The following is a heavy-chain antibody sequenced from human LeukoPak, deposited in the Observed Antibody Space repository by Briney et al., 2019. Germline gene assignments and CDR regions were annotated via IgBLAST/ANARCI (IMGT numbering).Heavy chain of an antibody. CDR3: ARLDSSGWFPHNYYYYGMDV. CDR1: GGSISSYY. J-gene: IGHJ6*02. D-gene: IGHD6-19*01. CDR2: IYYSGST. V-gene: IGHV4-59*08. Sequence: SETLSLTCTVSGGSISSYYWSWLRQPPGKGLEWIGYIYYSGSTNYNPSLKSRVTISVDTSKNQFSLKLSSVTAADTAVYYCARLDSSGWFPHNYYYYGMDVWGQGTTVTVSS.